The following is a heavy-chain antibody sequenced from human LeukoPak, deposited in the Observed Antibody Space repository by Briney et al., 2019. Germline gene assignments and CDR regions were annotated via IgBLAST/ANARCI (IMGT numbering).Heavy chain of an antibody. CDR1: GGSFSGYY. J-gene: IGHJ6*03. Sequence: ASETLSLTCAVYGGSFSGYYWSWIRQPPGKGLEWIGEINHSGSTNYNPSLKSRVTISVDTSKNQFSLKLSSVTAADTAVYYCARVKGVVRGVMRYMDVWGKGTTVTVSS. D-gene: IGHD3-10*01. CDR2: INHSGST. V-gene: IGHV4-34*01. CDR3: ARVKGVVRGVMRYMDV.